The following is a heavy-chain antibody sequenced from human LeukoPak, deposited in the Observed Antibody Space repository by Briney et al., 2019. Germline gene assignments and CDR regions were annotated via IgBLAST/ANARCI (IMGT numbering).Heavy chain of an antibody. CDR1: GFPFSSYA. J-gene: IGHJ4*02. CDR3: ARDRSYGTFYFDY. Sequence: GGSLRLSCAASGFPFSSYAMHWVRQAPGKGLEWVAVISYDGSNKYYADSVKGRFTISRDDSKNTLYLQMNSLRAEDTAVYYCARDRSYGTFYFDYWGQGTLVTVSS. CDR2: ISYDGSNK. V-gene: IGHV3-30-3*01. D-gene: IGHD5-18*01.